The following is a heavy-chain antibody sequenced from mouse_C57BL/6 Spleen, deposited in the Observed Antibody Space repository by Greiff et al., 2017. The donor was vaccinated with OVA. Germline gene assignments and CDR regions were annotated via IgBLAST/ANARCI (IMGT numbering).Heavy chain of an antibody. CDR3: ARSGGSSFYAMDY. Sequence: EVQLQESGPELVKPGDSVKISCKASGYSFTGYFMNWVMQSHGKSLEWIGRINPYNGDTFYNQKFKGQATLTVDKSASTAHMELRLLTSEDSAVYYCARSGGSSFYAMDYWGQGTSVTVSS. V-gene: IGHV1-20*01. J-gene: IGHJ4*01. D-gene: IGHD1-1*01. CDR2: INPYNGDT. CDR1: GYSFTGYF.